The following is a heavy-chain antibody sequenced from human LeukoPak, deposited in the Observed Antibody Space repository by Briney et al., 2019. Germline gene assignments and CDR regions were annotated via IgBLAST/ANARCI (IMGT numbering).Heavy chain of an antibody. V-gene: IGHV3-74*01. CDR2: ISSDGTNT. Sequence: PGGSLRLSCAASGFTFSNYWMHWVRQSPGKGLVWVSRISSDGTNTNYADSVKGRFTISRDNAESTLYLQMTSLRAEDTAVYYCARDPGHSNYINDYWGQGTLVTVSS. CDR1: GFTFSNYW. J-gene: IGHJ4*02. CDR3: ARDPGHSNYINDY. D-gene: IGHD4-11*01.